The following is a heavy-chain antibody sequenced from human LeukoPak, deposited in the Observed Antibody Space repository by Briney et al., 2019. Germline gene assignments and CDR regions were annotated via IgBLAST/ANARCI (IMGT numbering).Heavy chain of an antibody. V-gene: IGHV3-23*01. D-gene: IGHD2-21*02. CDR3: ARVLKLAYCGGDCGLAFDY. J-gene: IGHJ4*02. Sequence: PGGSLRLSCAASGFTFSSYAMSWVRQAPGKGLEWVSSISVSGGSTYYADSVKGRFTISRDNAKNSLYLQMSSLRAEDTAAYYCARVLKLAYCGGDCGLAFDYWGQGTLVTVSS. CDR1: GFTFSSYA. CDR2: ISVSGGST.